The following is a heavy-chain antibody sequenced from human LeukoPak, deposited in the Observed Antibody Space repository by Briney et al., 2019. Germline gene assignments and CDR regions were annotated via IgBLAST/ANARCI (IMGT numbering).Heavy chain of an antibody. CDR3: ARRADGDYVDY. J-gene: IGHJ4*02. Sequence: GESLKISCKGSGYSFTSYWIGWVLHMPRKGLEWIGIIYPGDPDTRYSPSFQGQVTISADKSISTAYLQWSSLKASDTAMYYCARRADGDYVDYWGQGTLVTVSS. CDR2: IYPGDPDT. D-gene: IGHD4-17*01. V-gene: IGHV5-51*01. CDR1: GYSFTSYW.